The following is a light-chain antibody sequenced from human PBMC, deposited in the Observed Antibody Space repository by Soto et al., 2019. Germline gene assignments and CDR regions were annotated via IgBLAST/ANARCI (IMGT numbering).Light chain of an antibody. CDR3: QQSYSTQT. J-gene: IGKJ4*01. CDR1: QSISSY. V-gene: IGKV1-39*01. Sequence: DIQMTQSPSSLSASVGDRVTITCRASQSISSYLNWYQQKPGKAPKLLIYAASSLQSGVPSRFSGRGSGTDFTLTISSLQPEDFATYYCQQSYSTQTFGGGPKVELK. CDR2: AAS.